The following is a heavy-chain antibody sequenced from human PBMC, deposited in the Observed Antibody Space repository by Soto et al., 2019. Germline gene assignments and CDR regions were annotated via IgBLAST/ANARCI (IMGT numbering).Heavy chain of an antibody. CDR2: ISRDGGTK. Sequence: QVQLVESGGGVVQPGRSLRLSCAVSGVTVSTYGMHWVRQAPGKGLEWVAVISRDGGTKYYADSVKGRFTISRDNSRNTLFLEMNSLRGDDMAVYYCTGEVASGYWGQGILVTVSS. CDR3: TGEVASGY. V-gene: IGHV3-30*03. CDR1: GVTVSTYG. J-gene: IGHJ4*02. D-gene: IGHD2-8*02.